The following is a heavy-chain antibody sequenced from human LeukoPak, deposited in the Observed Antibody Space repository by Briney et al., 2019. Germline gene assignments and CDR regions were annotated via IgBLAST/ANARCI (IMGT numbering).Heavy chain of an antibody. J-gene: IGHJ4*02. CDR1: PVTLDNYS. Sequence: RCLRLSWSPSPVTLDNYSTDWVRKVQESGLGWGSGIIMDGGIIRYTDSVKGRFYISRDSAKNYLYLQMTSLRVEDTALYYCAKGGLRLYFGQFQYWGQGTLVTVSS. CDR3: AKGGLRLYFGQFQY. V-gene: IGHV3-9*01. CDR2: IIMDGGII. D-gene: IGHD3-10*01.